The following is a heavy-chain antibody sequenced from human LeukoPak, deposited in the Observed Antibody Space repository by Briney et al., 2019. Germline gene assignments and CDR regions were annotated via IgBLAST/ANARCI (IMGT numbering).Heavy chain of an antibody. CDR1: GYSFTKNW. CDR3: ARRGYSYDFDY. Sequence: GESLKISCQGSGYSFTKNWIGWVRQMPGKGLEGMGVIFPGDSDTRYSPYFQGQVIMSVDKTFNTAYLHWSSLKASDTAIYYCARRGYSYDFDYWGQGTLVTVSS. CDR2: IFPGDSDT. J-gene: IGHJ4*02. V-gene: IGHV5-51*01. D-gene: IGHD5-18*01.